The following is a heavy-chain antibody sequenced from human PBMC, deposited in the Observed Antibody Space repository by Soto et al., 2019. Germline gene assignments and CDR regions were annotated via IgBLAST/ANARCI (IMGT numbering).Heavy chain of an antibody. Sequence: EVQLVESGGGLVQPGGSLRLSCAASGFTFSTYWMGWVRRAPGKGPERVANIKQDGREKYYVDSVKGRFTISRDNAKNSLYLQMNSLRAEDTAVYYCARWDWGGYYFDYWGQGTLVTVSS. J-gene: IGHJ4*02. D-gene: IGHD7-27*01. CDR2: IKQDGREK. CDR1: GFTFSTYW. CDR3: ARWDWGGYYFDY. V-gene: IGHV3-7*01.